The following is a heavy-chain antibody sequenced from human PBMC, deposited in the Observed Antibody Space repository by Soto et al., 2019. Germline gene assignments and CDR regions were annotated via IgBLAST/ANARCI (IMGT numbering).Heavy chain of an antibody. Sequence: SETLSLTCTVSGGSISSYYWSWIRQPPGKGLEWIGYIYYSGSTNYNPSLKSRVTISVDTSKNQFSLKLSSVTAADTAVYYGARSDGIAVAGNYYYGMDVWGQGTTVTVSS. D-gene: IGHD6-19*01. J-gene: IGHJ6*02. CDR2: IYYSGST. CDR1: GGSISSYY. V-gene: IGHV4-59*01. CDR3: ARSDGIAVAGNYYYGMDV.